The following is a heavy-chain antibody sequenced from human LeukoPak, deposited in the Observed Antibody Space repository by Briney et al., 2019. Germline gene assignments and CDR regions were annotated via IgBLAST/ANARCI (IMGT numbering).Heavy chain of an antibody. D-gene: IGHD3-10*01. V-gene: IGHV4-39*07. CDR1: GGSISSSSYY. Sequence: SETLSLTCTVSGGSISSSSYYWGWDRQPPGKGRGWVGSIYYSGSTYYNPSLKSRVTISVDTSKNQFSLKLSSVTAADTAVYYCARDISRRGYGSGSYYLIDYWGQGTLVTVSS. CDR2: IYYSGST. J-gene: IGHJ4*02. CDR3: ARDISRRGYGSGSYYLIDY.